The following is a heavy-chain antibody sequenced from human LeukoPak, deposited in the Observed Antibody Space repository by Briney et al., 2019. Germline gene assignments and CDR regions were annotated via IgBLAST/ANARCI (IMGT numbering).Heavy chain of an antibody. CDR3: ASHIAARPYYYYYMDV. V-gene: IGHV1-69*06. CDR1: GGTFSSYA. J-gene: IGHJ6*03. CDR2: IIPIFGTA. D-gene: IGHD6-6*01. Sequence: SVKASCKASGGTFSSYAISWVRQAPGQGLEWMGGIIPIFGTANYAQKFQGRVTITADKSTSTAYMELSSLRSEDTAVYYCASHIAARPYYYYYMDVWGKGATVTVSS.